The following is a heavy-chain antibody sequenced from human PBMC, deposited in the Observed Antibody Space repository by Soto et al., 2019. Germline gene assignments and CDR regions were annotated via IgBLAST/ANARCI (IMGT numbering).Heavy chain of an antibody. D-gene: IGHD6-19*01. J-gene: IGHJ4*02. V-gene: IGHV3-30*18. CDR3: VNDAGQWLVLGYHFAY. Sequence: GQLAESGGGVVRPGRSLRLSCAASGFTFSSYGMHWVRQAPGKGLEWVAVITWDGREQYYGDSVKGRFIISRDKSNNPVYLQMNGLRPEDTAVYSCVNDAGQWLVLGYHFAYWRQGIRVTVSS. CDR1: GFTFSSYG. CDR2: ITWDGREQ.